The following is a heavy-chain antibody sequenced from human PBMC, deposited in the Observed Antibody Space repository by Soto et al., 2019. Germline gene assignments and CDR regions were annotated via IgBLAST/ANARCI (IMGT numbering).Heavy chain of an antibody. CDR2: INSDGSST. V-gene: IGHV3-74*01. D-gene: IGHD3-16*01. J-gene: IGHJ6*02. CDR3: ARDHDDYVWGSYSLGGMDV. CDR1: GFTFSSYW. Sequence: PGGSLRLSCAASGFTFSSYWMHWVRQAPGKGLVWVSRINSDGSSTSYADSVKGRFTISRDNAKNTLYLQMNSLRAEDTAVYYCARDHDDYVWGSYSLGGMDVWGQGTTVTVSS.